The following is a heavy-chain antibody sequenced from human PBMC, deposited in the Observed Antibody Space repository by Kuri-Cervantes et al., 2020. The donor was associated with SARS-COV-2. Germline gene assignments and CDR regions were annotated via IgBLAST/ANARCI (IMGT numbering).Heavy chain of an antibody. CDR3: ARDASAPRYFDY. V-gene: IGHV3-64*01. J-gene: IGHJ4*02. CDR2: ISSNGGST. CDR1: GFTFSSYA. D-gene: IGHD6-6*01. Sequence: LSLTCAASGFTFSSYAMHWVRQAPGKGLEYVSAISSNGGSTYYANSVKGRFTISRDNSKNTLYLQMGSLRSEDTAVYYCARDASAPRYFDYWGQGTLVTVSS.